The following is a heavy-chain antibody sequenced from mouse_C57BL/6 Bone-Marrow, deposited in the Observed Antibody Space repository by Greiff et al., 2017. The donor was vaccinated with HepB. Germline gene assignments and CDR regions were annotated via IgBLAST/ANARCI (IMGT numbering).Heavy chain of an antibody. J-gene: IGHJ4*01. Sequence: VQLQQSGPGLVQPSQSLSITCTVSGFSLTSYGVHWVRQSPGKGLEWLGVIWSGGSTDYNAAFISRLSISKDNSKSQVFFKMNRLQADDTAIYYCARRELWLRRIGYAMDYWGQGTSVTVSS. CDR1: GFSLTSYG. V-gene: IGHV2-2*01. CDR3: ARRELWLRRIGYAMDY. CDR2: IWSGGST. D-gene: IGHD2-2*01.